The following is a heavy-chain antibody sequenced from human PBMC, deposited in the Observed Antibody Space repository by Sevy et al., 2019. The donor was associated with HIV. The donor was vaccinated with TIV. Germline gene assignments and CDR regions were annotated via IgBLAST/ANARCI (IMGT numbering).Heavy chain of an antibody. CDR2: IYYSGST. V-gene: IGHV4-59*13. J-gene: IGHJ3*02. CDR3: ARDRGGGYCSGGSCYSHDACDI. D-gene: IGHD2-15*01. CDR1: GGSISSYY. Sequence: SETLSLTCTVSGGSISSYYWSWIRQPPGKGLEWIGYIYYSGSTNYNPSLKSRVTISVDTSKNQFSLKRSSVTAADTAVYYCARDRGGGYCSGGSCYSHDACDIWGQGTMVTVSS.